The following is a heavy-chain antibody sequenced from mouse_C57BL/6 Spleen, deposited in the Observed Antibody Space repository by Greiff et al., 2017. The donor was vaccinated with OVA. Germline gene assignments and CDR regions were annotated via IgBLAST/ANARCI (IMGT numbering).Heavy chain of an antibody. CDR3: ARGSSYGYFDD. CDR1: GYTFTDYY. J-gene: IGHJ2*01. Sequence: VQLQQSGPVLVKPGASVKLSCKASGYTFTDYYMNWVKQSHGKSLEWIGVINPYNGGTSYNQKFKGKATLTVDKSSSTAYMELNSLTSEDSAVYYCARGSSYGYFDDWGQGTTLTVSS. V-gene: IGHV1-19*01. D-gene: IGHD1-1*01. CDR2: INPYNGGT.